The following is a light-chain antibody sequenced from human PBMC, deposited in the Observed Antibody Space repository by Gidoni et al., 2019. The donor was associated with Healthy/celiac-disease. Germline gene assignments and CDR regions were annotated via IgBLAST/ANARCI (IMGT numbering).Light chain of an antibody. V-gene: IGKV1-39*01. CDR2: AAS. Sequence: DIEMTQSPSSLSASVGDRVNITCRASQSISSYLHWYQQKPGKAPKLLIYAASSLQSGVPSRFSGSGSGTEFTLTISSLQPEDFATYYCQQSYSTPHTFGQGTKLEIK. CDR3: QQSYSTPHT. CDR1: QSISSY. J-gene: IGKJ2*01.